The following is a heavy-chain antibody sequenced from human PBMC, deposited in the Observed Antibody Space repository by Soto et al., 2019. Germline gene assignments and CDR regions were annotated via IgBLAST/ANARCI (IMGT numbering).Heavy chain of an antibody. J-gene: IGHJ4*02. D-gene: IGHD6-19*01. Sequence: PGGSLRLSCAASGFTFSSYGMHWVRQAPGKGLERVAVISYDGSNKYYADSVKGRFTISRDNSKNTLYLQMNSLRAEDTAVYYCAKDSSQSIAVATSLSYWGQGTLVTVSS. CDR3: AKDSSQSIAVATSLSY. CDR2: ISYDGSNK. V-gene: IGHV3-30*18. CDR1: GFTFSSYG.